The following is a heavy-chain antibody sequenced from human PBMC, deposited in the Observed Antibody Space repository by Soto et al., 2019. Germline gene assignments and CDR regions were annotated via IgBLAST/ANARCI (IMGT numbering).Heavy chain of an antibody. CDR3: ARDRRGWSSHLGYGMDV. V-gene: IGHV3-21*01. CDR1: GFTFSSYS. Sequence: GGSLRLSCAASGFTFSSYSMNWVRQAPGKGLEWVSSISSSSSYIYYADSVKGRFTISRDNAKNSLYLQMNSLRAEDTAVYYCARDRRGWSSHLGYGMDVWGQGTTVTVSS. J-gene: IGHJ6*02. D-gene: IGHD6-19*01. CDR2: ISSSSSYI.